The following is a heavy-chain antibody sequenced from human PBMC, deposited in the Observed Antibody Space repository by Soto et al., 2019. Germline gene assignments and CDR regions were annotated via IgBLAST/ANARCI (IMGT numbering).Heavy chain of an antibody. V-gene: IGHV4-59*03. CDR3: ATDSTGYYSDAFDI. CDR2: IYNSGSI. Sequence: QLQESGPGLVKPSETLSLTCTVSGAAMSSYYWSWTRQSPRKGLEWIGYIYNSGSIDDNPSLQSLVTISVERSKFQFSLKLTSVTAADTAVYYCATDSTGYYSDAFDIWGQGARVIVSS. D-gene: IGHD3-22*01. CDR1: GAAMSSYY. J-gene: IGHJ3*02.